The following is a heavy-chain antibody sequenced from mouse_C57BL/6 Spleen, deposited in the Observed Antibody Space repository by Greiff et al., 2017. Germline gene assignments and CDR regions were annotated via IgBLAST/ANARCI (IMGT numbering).Heavy chain of an antibody. D-gene: IGHD2-4*01. CDR1: GYTFTSYW. Sequence: QVQLQQPGAELVRPGSSVKLSCKASGYTFTSYWMHWVKQRPIQGLEWIGNIDPSDSETHYNQKFKDKATLTVDKSSSTAYMQLSSLTSEDSAVYYGARSGIYYDYDGYYFDYWGQGTTLTVSS. J-gene: IGHJ2*01. CDR3: ARSGIYYDYDGYYFDY. CDR2: IDPSDSET. V-gene: IGHV1-52*01.